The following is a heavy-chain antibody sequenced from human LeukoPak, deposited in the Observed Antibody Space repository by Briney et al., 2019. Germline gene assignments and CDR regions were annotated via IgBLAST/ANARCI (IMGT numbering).Heavy chain of an antibody. CDR3: ARDGFLDRQKWFDP. V-gene: IGHV1-69*04. D-gene: IGHD3/OR15-3a*01. CDR2: IIPIFGIA. CDR1: GGTFSSYA. J-gene: IGHJ5*02. Sequence: SVKVSCKASGGTFSSYAISWVRQAPGQGLEWMGRIIPIFGIANYAQKFQGRVTITADKSTSTAYMELSSLRSEDTAVYYCARDGFLDRQKWFDPWGQGTLVTVSS.